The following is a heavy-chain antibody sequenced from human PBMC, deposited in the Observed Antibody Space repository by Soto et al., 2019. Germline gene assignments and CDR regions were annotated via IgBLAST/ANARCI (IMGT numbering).Heavy chain of an antibody. J-gene: IGHJ4*02. CDR3: ARASEDRTWYFDY. CDR2: ISSTTNYI. V-gene: IGHV3-21*06. Sequence: GGSLRLSCAASGFTFTRYSMNWVRQAPGKGLEWVSSISSTTNYIYYGDSMKGRFTISRDNAKNSLYLQMNSLRAEDTAVYYCARASEDRTWYFDYWGQGTLVTVSS. CDR1: GFTFTRYS.